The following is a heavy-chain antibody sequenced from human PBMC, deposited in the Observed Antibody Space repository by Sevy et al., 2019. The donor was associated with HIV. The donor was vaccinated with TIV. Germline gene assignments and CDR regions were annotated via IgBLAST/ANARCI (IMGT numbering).Heavy chain of an antibody. CDR1: GFTFSSYA. CDR2: IRSDGST. CDR3: AKRWGSDWPFDY. V-gene: IGHV3-23*01. D-gene: IGHD2-21*02. Sequence: GGSLRLSCVASGFTFSSYAMTWVRQAPGKGLEWVSAIRSDGSTEYADSVKDRFTISRDNSKNTLYLQLNSLRADDTAVYYCAKRWGSDWPFDYWGQGTQVTVSS. J-gene: IGHJ4*02.